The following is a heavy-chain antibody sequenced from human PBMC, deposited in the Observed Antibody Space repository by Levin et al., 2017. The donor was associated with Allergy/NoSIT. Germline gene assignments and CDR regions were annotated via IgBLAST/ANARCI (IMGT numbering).Heavy chain of an antibody. CDR2: IKQDGSEK. V-gene: IGHV3-7*01. CDR3: ARDKLQPGGTGSCDC. Sequence: PSETLSLTCAASGFTFSSYWMSLVRQVPGKGLEWVANIKQDGSEKNYVDSVKGRFSISRDNAKNSLYLQMNSLRAEDTAVYYCARDKLQPGGTGSCDCWGQGTLVTVSS. J-gene: IGHJ4*02. D-gene: IGHD1-14*01. CDR1: GFTFSSYW.